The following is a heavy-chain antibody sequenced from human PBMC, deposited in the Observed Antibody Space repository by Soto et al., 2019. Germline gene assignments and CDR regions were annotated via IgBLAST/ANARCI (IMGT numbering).Heavy chain of an antibody. V-gene: IGHV3-30*03. CDR2: ISYDGSKK. J-gene: IGHJ4*02. CDR3: AREEAAALDY. CDR1: GSTFSSYG. Sequence: GGSLRLSCAASGSTFSSYGIHWVRQAPGKGLEWVAVISYDGSKKYYSDSVKGRFTISRDNSKNTVYLQMNSLRAEDTAMYYCAREEAAALDYWGQGTLVTVSS. D-gene: IGHD6-13*01.